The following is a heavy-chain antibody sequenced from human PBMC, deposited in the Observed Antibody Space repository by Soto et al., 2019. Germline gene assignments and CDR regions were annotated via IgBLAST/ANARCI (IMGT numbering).Heavy chain of an antibody. V-gene: IGHV5-10-1*01. CDR1: GYSFTSYW. Sequence: PGESLKISCKGSGYSFTSYWISWVRQMPGKGLEWMGRIDPSDSYTNYSPSFQGHVTISADKSISTAYLQWSSLKASDTAMYYWARLISWFGELSEYYGMDVWGQGTTVT. CDR3: ARLISWFGELSEYYGMDV. J-gene: IGHJ6*01. CDR2: IDPSDSYT. D-gene: IGHD3-10*01.